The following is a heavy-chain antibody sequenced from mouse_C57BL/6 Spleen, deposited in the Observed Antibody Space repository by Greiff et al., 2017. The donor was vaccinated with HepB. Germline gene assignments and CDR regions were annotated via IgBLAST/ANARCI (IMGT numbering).Heavy chain of an antibody. Sequence: EVKVEESGEGLVKPGGSLKLSCAASGFTFSSYAMSWVRQTPEKRLEWVAYISSGGDYIYYADTVKGRFTISRDNARNTLYLQMSSLKSEDTAMYYCTRDDYYGSAWFAYWGQGTLVTVSA. J-gene: IGHJ3*01. D-gene: IGHD1-1*01. V-gene: IGHV5-9-1*02. CDR2: ISSGGDYI. CDR3: TRDDYYGSAWFAY. CDR1: GFTFSSYA.